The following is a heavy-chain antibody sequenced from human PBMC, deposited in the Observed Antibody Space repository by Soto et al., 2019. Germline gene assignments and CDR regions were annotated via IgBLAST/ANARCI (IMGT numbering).Heavy chain of an antibody. V-gene: IGHV4-59*06. J-gene: IGHJ4*02. CDR2: IYYSGST. CDR1: GGSFSDYY. Sequence: SETLSLTCAVYGGSFSDYYWSWIRESPGKGLEWIGYIYYSGSTYYNPSLKSRVTISVDTSKNQFSLKLSSVTAADTAVYYCAREGGIVGATAADYWGQGTLVTVSS. CDR3: AREGGIVGATAADY. D-gene: IGHD1-26*01.